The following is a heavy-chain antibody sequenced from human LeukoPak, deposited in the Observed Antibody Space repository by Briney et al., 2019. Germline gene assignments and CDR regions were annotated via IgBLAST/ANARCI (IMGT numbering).Heavy chain of an antibody. CDR2: INPGDGST. CDR3: ARDAGSSWHN. CDR1: GYSFSLYY. V-gene: IGHV1-46*01. J-gene: IGHJ4*02. D-gene: IGHD6-13*01. Sequence: ASVKVSCKASGYSFSLYYLHRVRQAPGQGPEWMCMINPGDGSTTYRQKFKGRVTLTRDMSTSTIYMELSGLKFEDTAVYYCARDAGSSWHNWGQGTLVTVSS.